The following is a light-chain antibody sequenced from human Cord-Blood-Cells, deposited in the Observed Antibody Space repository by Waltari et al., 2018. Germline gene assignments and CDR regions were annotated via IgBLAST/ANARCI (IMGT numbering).Light chain of an antibody. V-gene: IGLV1-40*01. J-gene: IGLJ1*01. Sequence: QSVLTQPHSVSGAPGQRVTIPCTGSSSNIGDGYDDNRYQQLPGTAPNLLIYGNSNRPSGVPDRFSGSTSGTSASLAITGLQAEDEADYYCQSYDSSLSVYVFGTGTKVTVL. CDR2: GNS. CDR1: SSNIGDGYD. CDR3: QSYDSSLSVYV.